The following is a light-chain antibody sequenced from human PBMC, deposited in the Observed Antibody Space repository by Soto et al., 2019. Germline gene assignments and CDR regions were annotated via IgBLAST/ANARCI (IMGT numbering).Light chain of an antibody. J-gene: IGLJ1*01. CDR2: EVN. CDR1: SSDVGGYNY. Sequence: QSVLTQPPSASGSPGHSVTLSCTGTSSDVGGYNYVSWYQQHPGKAPKLIISEVNKRPSGVPDRFSGSKSGNTASLTVSGLQAEDEADYYCASWDDSLSVFVFGTGTKLTVL. CDR3: ASWDDSLSVFV. V-gene: IGLV2-8*01.